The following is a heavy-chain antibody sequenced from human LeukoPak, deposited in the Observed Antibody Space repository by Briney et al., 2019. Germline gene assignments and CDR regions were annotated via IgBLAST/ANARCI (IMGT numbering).Heavy chain of an antibody. D-gene: IGHD6-19*01. CDR3: ARESYSSGFDY. Sequence: GGSLRLSCAASGFTVSSNYMSWVRQAPGKGLEWVSVIYSGGSTYYADSVKGRFTISRDNSKNTLYLQMNSLRAEDTAVYYCARESYSSGFDYWGQGTLVIVSS. J-gene: IGHJ4*02. CDR2: IYSGGST. CDR1: GFTVSSNY. V-gene: IGHV3-53*01.